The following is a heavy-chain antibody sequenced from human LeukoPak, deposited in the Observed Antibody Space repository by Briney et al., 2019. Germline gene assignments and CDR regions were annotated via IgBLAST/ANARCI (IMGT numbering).Heavy chain of an antibody. CDR3: AKDPPTMTTSHDAFDI. V-gene: IGHV3-23*01. J-gene: IGHJ3*02. CDR1: GFTFSSYA. Sequence: GGSLRLSCAASGFTFSSYAMSWVRQAPGKGLEWVSAISGSGGSTYYADSVKGRFTISRDNSKNTLYLQMNSLRAEDTAVYYCAKDPPTMTTSHDAFDIWGQGTMVTVSS. D-gene: IGHD3-22*01. CDR2: ISGSGGST.